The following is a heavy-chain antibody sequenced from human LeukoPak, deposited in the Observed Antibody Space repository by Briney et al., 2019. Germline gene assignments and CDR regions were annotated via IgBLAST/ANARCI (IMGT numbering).Heavy chain of an antibody. J-gene: IGHJ4*02. CDR2: INSDGSST. CDR3: ARVVAAAAKDH. CDR1: GFTFSSYW. V-gene: IGHV3-74*01. D-gene: IGHD6-25*01. Sequence: GGSLRLSCAASGFTFSSYWMHWVRQAPGKGLVWVSRINSDGSSTSYADSVKGRFTISRDNAKNTLYLQMNSLRAEDTAVYYCARVVAAAAKDHWGQGTLVTVSS.